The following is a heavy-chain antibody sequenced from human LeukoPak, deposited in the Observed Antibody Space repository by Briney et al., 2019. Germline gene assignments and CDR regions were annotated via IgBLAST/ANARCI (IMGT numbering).Heavy chain of an antibody. D-gene: IGHD6-19*01. CDR2: ISAYNGNT. CDR3: ARDRVAGTLGNDY. CDR1: GGTFSSYT. V-gene: IGHV1-18*01. Sequence: ASVKVSCKASGGTFSSYTISWVRQAPGQGLEWMGWISAYNGNTNYAQKLQGRVTMTTDTSTSTAYMELRSLRSDDTAVYYCARDRVAGTLGNDYWGQGTLVTVSS. J-gene: IGHJ4*02.